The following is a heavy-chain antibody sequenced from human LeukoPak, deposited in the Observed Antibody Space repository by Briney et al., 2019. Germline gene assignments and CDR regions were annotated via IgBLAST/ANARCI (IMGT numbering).Heavy chain of an antibody. CDR3: ATATLVGATSSP. CDR1: GYSFTGYY. D-gene: IGHD1-26*01. Sequence: ASVKVSCKASGYSFTGYYIHWVRQAPGQGLEWMGWINSNSGGTNYAQKFQGRVTMARDTSISTAYMELSRLRSDDTAVYYCATATLVGATSSPWGQGTLVTVSS. V-gene: IGHV1-2*02. J-gene: IGHJ5*02. CDR2: INSNSGGT.